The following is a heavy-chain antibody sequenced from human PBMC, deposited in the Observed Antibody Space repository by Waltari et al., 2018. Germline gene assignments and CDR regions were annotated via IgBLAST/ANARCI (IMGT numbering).Heavy chain of an antibody. D-gene: IGHD4-17*01. V-gene: IGHV3-21*01. J-gene: IGHJ4*02. CDR3: ARGRTVTSPFGY. Sequence: EVQLVESGGGLVKPGGSLRLSCAASGFTFSSYSMNWVRQAPGKGLEWVSSISSSSSYIDYADSVKGRFTISRDNAKNSLYLQMNSLRAEDTAVYYCARGRTVTSPFGYWGQGTLVTVSS. CDR2: ISSSSSYI. CDR1: GFTFSSYS.